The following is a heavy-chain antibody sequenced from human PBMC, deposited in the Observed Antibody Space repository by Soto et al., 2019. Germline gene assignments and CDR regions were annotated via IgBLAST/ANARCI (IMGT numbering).Heavy chain of an antibody. J-gene: IGHJ4*02. Sequence: PSETLSLTCAVYGGSFSGYYWSWIRQPPGKGLEWIGEINHSGSTNYNPSLKSRVTISVDTSKNQFSLKLSSVTAADTAVYYCARDRIAVAGFDYWGQRTLVTV. CDR1: GGSFSGYY. V-gene: IGHV4-34*01. CDR3: ARDRIAVAGFDY. CDR2: INHSGST. D-gene: IGHD6-19*01.